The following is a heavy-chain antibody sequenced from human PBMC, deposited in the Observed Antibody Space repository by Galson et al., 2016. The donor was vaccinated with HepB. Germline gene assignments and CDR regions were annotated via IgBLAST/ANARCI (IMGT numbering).Heavy chain of an antibody. Sequence: SLRLSCAASGFTFSNHVMHWVRQAPGKGLEWVAGMWNDESRKYYSDFVKGRFTISRDNFKNTLYLEMNSLSVEDTALYYCAKDYCSGSNCYVDGHYFDYWGLGTLVTVSS. CDR1: GFTFSNHV. D-gene: IGHD2-15*01. CDR3: AKDYCSGSNCYVDGHYFDY. J-gene: IGHJ4*02. V-gene: IGHV3-33*06. CDR2: MWNDESRK.